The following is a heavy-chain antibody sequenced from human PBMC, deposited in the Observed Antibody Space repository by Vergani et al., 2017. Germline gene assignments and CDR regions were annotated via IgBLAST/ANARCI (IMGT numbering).Heavy chain of an antibody. D-gene: IGHD3-22*01. Sequence: QVQLQQWGAGLLKPSETLSLTCAVYGGSFSGYYWSWIRQPPGKGLEWIGEINHSGSTNYNPSLKSRVTISVDTSKNQFSLKLSSVTAADTAVYYCARRITMIVVVRLYWFDPWGQGTLVTVSS. J-gene: IGHJ5*02. V-gene: IGHV4-34*01. CDR2: INHSGST. CDR3: ARRITMIVVVRLYWFDP. CDR1: GGSFSGYY.